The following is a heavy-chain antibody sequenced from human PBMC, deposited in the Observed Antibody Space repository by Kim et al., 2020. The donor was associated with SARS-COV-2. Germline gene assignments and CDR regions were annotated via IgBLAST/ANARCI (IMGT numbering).Heavy chain of an antibody. CDR3: AKDSRKYNSPLY. CDR2: ISGSGGST. V-gene: IGHV3-23*01. Sequence: GGSLRLSCAASGFTFGNYVMNWVRQAPGKGLEWVSAISGSGGSTYYADSVRGRFTISRDNSKRTLYLQLNSLRAEDTAIYYCAKDSRKYNSPLYWGQGTLVTVSS. CDR1: GFTFGNYV. J-gene: IGHJ4*02. D-gene: IGHD1-20*01.